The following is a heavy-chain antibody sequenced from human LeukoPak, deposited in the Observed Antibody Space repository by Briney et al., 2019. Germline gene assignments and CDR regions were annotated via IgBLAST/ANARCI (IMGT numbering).Heavy chain of an antibody. CDR1: GFTFSNYG. CDR2: IRYDGRNK. CDR3: ARGRVPQQLVLDWFDP. Sequence: GGSLRLSCAASGFTFSNYGMHWVRQAPGKGLEWVGFIRYDGRNKHDADFVKGRFTISRDNSKNTLYLQMNSLRTEDTAVYYCARGRVPQQLVLDWFDPWGQGTLVTVSS. D-gene: IGHD6-13*01. V-gene: IGHV3-30*02. J-gene: IGHJ5*02.